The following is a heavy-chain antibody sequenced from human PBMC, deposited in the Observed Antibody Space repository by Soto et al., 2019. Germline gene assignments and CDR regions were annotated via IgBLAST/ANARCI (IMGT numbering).Heavy chain of an antibody. V-gene: IGHV1-24*01. D-gene: IGHD1-26*01. CDR3: ATHPGLLPGTPNYYYGMDV. CDR1: GYTLTELS. CDR2: FDPEDGET. J-gene: IGHJ6*02. Sequence: ASVKVSCKVSGYTLTELSMHWVRQAPGKGLEWMGGFDPEDGETIYAQKFQGRVTMTEDTSTDTAYMELSSLRSEDTAVYYCATHPGLLPGTPNYYYGMDVWGQGTTVTVSS.